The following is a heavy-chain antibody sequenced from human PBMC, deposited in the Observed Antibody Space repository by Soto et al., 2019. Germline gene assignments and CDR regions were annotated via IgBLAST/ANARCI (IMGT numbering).Heavy chain of an antibody. CDR2: ISAGGDST. CDR3: AKGFNDFWSGSPLGGTDV. D-gene: IGHD3-3*01. J-gene: IGHJ6*02. CDR1: GFTFSSYA. Sequence: EVQLLESGGGLVQPGGSLRLSCAASGFTFSSYAMSWVRQAPGKGLEWVSVISAGGDSTYYADSVKGRFTISGDNSLHTLYLQMNSLRADDTAVYYCAKGFNDFWSGSPLGGTDVWGQGTTVTVSS. V-gene: IGHV3-23*01.